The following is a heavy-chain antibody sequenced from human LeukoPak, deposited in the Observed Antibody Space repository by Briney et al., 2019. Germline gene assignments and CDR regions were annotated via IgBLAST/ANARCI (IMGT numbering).Heavy chain of an antibody. CDR2: ISGSGGNT. CDR3: APSLVGSGYYYDY. D-gene: IGHD3-22*01. CDR1: GFTFTNYA. V-gene: IGHV3-23*01. J-gene: IGHJ4*02. Sequence: GGSLRLSCTASGFTFTNYAMSWVRQAPGKGLEWVSSISGSGGNTYYADSVKGRFTISRDNSKNTMYLQMNSLRADDTAVYYCAPSLVGSGYYYDYWGQGTLVTVSP.